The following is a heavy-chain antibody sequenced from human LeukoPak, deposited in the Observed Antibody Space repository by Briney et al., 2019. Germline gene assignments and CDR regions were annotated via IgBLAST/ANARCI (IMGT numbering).Heavy chain of an antibody. CDR2: IYYSGST. V-gene: IGHV4-39*01. J-gene: IGHJ5*02. D-gene: IGHD3-9*01. CDR1: GGSISSSSYY. Sequence: SETLSLTCTVSGGSISSSSYYWGWIRQPPGKGLEWIGSIYYSGSTYYNPSLQSRVTISVDTSKNQFSLKLSSVTAADTAVYYCARQDAPYDILTGYFPYNWFDPWGQGTLVTVSS. CDR3: ARQDAPYDILTGYFPYNWFDP.